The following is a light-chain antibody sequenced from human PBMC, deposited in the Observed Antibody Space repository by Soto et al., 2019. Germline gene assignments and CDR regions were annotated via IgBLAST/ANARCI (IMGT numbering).Light chain of an antibody. CDR3: QQRTDRPPWT. Sequence: EIVMTQSPATLSVSPGERATLSCRASQSVSSNLAWYQQKPGQAPRLLIFDASQRATGIPARFRGSGSGTDFTLSISSLEPEDFAVYYCQQRTDRPPWTFGQGTRLEIK. CDR2: DAS. V-gene: IGKV3-11*01. CDR1: QSVSSN. J-gene: IGKJ5*01.